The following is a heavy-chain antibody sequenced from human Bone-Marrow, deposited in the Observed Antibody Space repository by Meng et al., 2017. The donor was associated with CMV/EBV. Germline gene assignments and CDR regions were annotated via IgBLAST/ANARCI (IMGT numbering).Heavy chain of an antibody. D-gene: IGHD6-13*01. CDR3: AKEPSSWYRPSFDY. CDR1: GFPFSSYA. CDR2: IYSGGSST. Sequence: GESQKISCAASGFPFSSYAMSWVRQAPGQGLEWVAVIYSGGSSTYYADSVKGRFTISRDNSENTLYLQMNGLRVEDTAVYYCAKEPSSWYRPSFDYWGHGTLVTVSS. V-gene: IGHV3-23*03. J-gene: IGHJ4*01.